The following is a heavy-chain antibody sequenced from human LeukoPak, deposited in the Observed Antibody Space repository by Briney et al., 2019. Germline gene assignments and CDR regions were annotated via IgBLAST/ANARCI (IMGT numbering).Heavy chain of an antibody. D-gene: IGHD2-2*01. V-gene: IGHV3-21*01. Sequence: GGSLRLSCAASGFTFSSYSMNWVRQAPGKGLEWVSSISSSSSYIYYADSVKGRFTISRDNAKNSLYLQMNSLRAEDTAVYYCARGCRSSTSCYFYWGQGTLVTVSS. CDR2: ISSSSSYI. CDR1: GFTFSSYS. CDR3: ARGCRSSTSCYFY. J-gene: IGHJ4*02.